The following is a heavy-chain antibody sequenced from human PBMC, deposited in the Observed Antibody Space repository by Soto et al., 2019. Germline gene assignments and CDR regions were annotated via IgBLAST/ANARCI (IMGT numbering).Heavy chain of an antibody. J-gene: IGHJ4*02. CDR3: ARALGMATRRFDY. CDR1: GGTFSNYA. V-gene: IGHV1-69*11. CDR2: IVPILGTA. Sequence: QVQLVQSGAEVKKPGSSVKVSCKASGGTFSNYAISWVRQAPGQGLEWMGGIVPILGTANYAQKFQGRVTITADESTSTAYMELSTLTSEDTAVYYCARALGMATRRFDYWGQGTLVTVSS. D-gene: IGHD5-12*01.